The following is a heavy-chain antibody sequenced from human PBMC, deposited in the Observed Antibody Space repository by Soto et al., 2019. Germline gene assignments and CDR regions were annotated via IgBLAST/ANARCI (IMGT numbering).Heavy chain of an antibody. CDR3: AREHSYGSCGMDV. CDR1: GGTFSSYA. Sequence: EASVKVSCKASGGTFSSYAISWVRQAPGQGLEWMGGIIPIFGTANYAQKFQGRVTITADESTSTAYMELSSLRSEDTAVYYCAREHSYGSCGMDVWGQGTTVTVSS. CDR2: IIPIFGTA. V-gene: IGHV1-69*13. D-gene: IGHD5-18*01. J-gene: IGHJ6*02.